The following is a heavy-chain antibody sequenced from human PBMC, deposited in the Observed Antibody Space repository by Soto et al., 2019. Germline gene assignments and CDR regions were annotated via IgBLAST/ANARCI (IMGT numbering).Heavy chain of an antibody. CDR1: GFTVSSNY. CDR3: ARVTTYYDFWSGYYKGDYYYMDV. V-gene: IGHV3-66*01. Sequence: GGSLRLSCAASGFTVSSNYMSWVRQAPGKGLEWASVIYSGGSTYYADSVKGRFTISRDNSKNTLYLQMNSLRAEDTAVYYCARVTTYYDFWSGYYKGDYYYMDVWGKGTTVTVS. J-gene: IGHJ6*03. D-gene: IGHD3-3*01. CDR2: IYSGGST.